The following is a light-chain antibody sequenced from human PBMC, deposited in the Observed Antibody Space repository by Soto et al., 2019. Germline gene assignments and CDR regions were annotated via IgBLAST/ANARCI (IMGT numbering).Light chain of an antibody. CDR2: GAS. Sequence: VMTQSPATLPVSPGERATLSCRASQSVRSNLAWYQQKPGQAPTLLIYGASTRATGVPARFSGSGSGTEFTLTTNSLQSEDFALYYCQEYDNWPLWTFGQGTKVDIK. J-gene: IGKJ1*01. V-gene: IGKV3-15*01. CDR1: QSVRSN. CDR3: QEYDNWPLWT.